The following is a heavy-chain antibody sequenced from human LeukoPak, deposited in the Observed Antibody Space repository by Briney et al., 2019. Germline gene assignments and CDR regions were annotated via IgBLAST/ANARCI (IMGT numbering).Heavy chain of an antibody. CDR2: IKQDGSEK. CDR1: GFTFSSYW. CDR3: ARDPTYGVVVAAALHYYYYMDV. D-gene: IGHD2-15*01. V-gene: IGHV3-7*01. Sequence: GSLRLSCAASGFTFSSYWMSWVRQAPGKGLEWVANIKQDGSEKYYVDSVKGRFTISRDNAKNSLYLQMNSLRAEDTAVYYCARDPTYGVVVAAALHYYYYMDVWGKGTTVTVSS. J-gene: IGHJ6*03.